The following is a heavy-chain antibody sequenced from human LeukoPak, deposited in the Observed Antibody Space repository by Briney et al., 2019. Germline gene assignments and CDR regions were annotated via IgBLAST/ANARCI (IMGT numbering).Heavy chain of an antibody. CDR2: SYNTWST. J-gene: IGHJ4*02. V-gene: IGHV4-59*08. CDR1: GGSISSYY. Sequence: SETLSLTCTVSGGSISSYYWSWIRQPAGKGLEWIGYSYNTWSTIYNPSLKSRVTISVDTSQTQCSLKLSSVTAADTAAYYCARHGGRWTFDYWGQGILVAVSS. D-gene: IGHD3-16*01. CDR3: ARHGGRWTFDY.